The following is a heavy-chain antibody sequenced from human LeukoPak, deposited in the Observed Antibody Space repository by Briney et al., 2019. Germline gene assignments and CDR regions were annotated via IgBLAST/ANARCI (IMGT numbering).Heavy chain of an antibody. CDR3: ARRGRGYYFDY. V-gene: IGHV4-59*08. CDR2: IFYSGST. CDR1: GGSISGYY. D-gene: IGHD3-16*01. Sequence: SETLSLTCTVSGGSISGYYWSWIRQPPGKGLEWIGYIFYSGSTNYNPSLKSRVTISVDTSKNQFSLKLSSVTAADTAVYYCARRGRGYYFDYWGQGTLVTVSS. J-gene: IGHJ4*02.